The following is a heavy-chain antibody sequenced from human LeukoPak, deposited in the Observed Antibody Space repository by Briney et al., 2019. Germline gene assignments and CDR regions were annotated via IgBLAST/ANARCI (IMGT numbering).Heavy chain of an antibody. CDR1: GGSLTSGSYY. D-gene: IGHD4-17*01. J-gene: IGHJ4*02. CDR3: ARRNYGGTLEY. CDR2: IYSGGGT. Sequence: PSETLSLTCTVPGGSLTSGSYYWAWIRQPPGKGLEWIGSIYSGGGTFYHPSLRTRVTISVDTSQKQFSLTLPSVTAADTAVYYCARRNYGGTLEYWGQGTLVTVSS. V-gene: IGHV4-39*01.